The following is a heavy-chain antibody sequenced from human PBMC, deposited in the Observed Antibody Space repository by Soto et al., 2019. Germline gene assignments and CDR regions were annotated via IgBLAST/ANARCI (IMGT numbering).Heavy chain of an antibody. CDR3: ANLKSRKHCSGGSCYSAFDY. CDR2: ISGSGGST. CDR1: GFTFSSYA. J-gene: IGHJ4*02. V-gene: IGHV3-23*01. D-gene: IGHD2-15*01. Sequence: PGGSLXLSCAASGFTFSSYAMSWVRQAPGKGLEWVSAISGSGGSTYYADSVKGRFTISRDNSKNTLYLQMNSLRAEDTAVYYCANLKSRKHCSGGSCYSAFDYWGQGTLVTVSS.